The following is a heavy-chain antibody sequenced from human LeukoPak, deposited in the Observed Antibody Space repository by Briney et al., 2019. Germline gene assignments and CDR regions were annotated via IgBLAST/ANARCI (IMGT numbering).Heavy chain of an antibody. CDR2: IKQDGSEK. V-gene: IGHV3-7*01. Sequence: PGGSLRLSCAASGFTFSSYWMSWVRQAPGKGLEWVANIKQDGSEKYYVDSVKGRFTISRDNAKNSLYLQMNSLRAEDTAVYYCARDGGGPYCGGDCYPSSFDIWGQGTMVTVSS. CDR1: GFTFSSYW. J-gene: IGHJ3*02. D-gene: IGHD2-21*02. CDR3: ARDGGGPYCGGDCYPSSFDI.